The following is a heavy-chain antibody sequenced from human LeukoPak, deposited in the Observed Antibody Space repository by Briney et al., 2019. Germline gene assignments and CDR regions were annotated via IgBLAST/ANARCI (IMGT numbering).Heavy chain of an antibody. D-gene: IGHD3-10*01. CDR2: ISYDGSNK. CDR1: GFTFSTYG. V-gene: IGHV3-30*18. J-gene: IGHJ3*02. CDR3: AKDANYYGSGLNDAFDI. Sequence: GGSLRLSCAASGFTFSTYGMHWVRQAPGKGLEWVAVISYDGSNKYYADSVKGRFTISRDNSKNTLYLQMNSLRAEDTAVYYCAKDANYYGSGLNDAFDIWGHGTMVTVSS.